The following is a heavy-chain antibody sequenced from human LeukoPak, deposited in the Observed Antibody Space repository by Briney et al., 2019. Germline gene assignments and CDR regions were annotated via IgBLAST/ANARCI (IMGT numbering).Heavy chain of an antibody. CDR1: GYSFTSHW. D-gene: IGHD6-13*01. CDR2: IYPGDSDT. V-gene: IGHV5-51*01. J-gene: IGHJ4*02. CDR3: ARHQQQLCADY. Sequence: GESLKISCKASGYSFTSHWIVWVRQMPGKSLEWMGIIYPGDSDTRYSPSFQGQVTISADKSISTAYLQWRSLKASDTAMYYCARHQQQLCADYWGQGTLVTVSS.